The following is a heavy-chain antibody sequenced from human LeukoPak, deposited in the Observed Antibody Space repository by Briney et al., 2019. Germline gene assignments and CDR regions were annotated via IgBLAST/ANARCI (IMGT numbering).Heavy chain of an antibody. D-gene: IGHD2-15*01. CDR1: GESFSGYY. J-gene: IGHJ4*02. CDR3: ARGAEGFN. Sequence: PSETLSLTCAVYGESFSGYYWSWIRQTPRKGLEWIGEINHTGGTNYNPSLKSRVTISVDTSKNQFSLKLSSVTAADTAVYYCARGAEGFNWGQGTLVTVSS. V-gene: IGHV4-34*01. CDR2: INHTGGT.